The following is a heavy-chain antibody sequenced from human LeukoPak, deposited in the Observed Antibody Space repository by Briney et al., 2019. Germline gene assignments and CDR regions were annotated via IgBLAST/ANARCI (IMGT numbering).Heavy chain of an antibody. CDR2: KYDRSEWYN. V-gene: IGHV6-1*01. J-gene: IGHJ6*02. CDR1: GDSVSSNSAA. D-gene: IGHD3-9*01. Sequence: SQTLSLTCAISGDSVSSNSAAWNWIRQSPSRGLEWVGGKYDRSEWYNDYAVSVKDRITINPDTSKNQFSLQLSSVTPEDTAVYYCARYAKPDKNYYGMDVWGQGTTVTVSS. CDR3: ARYAKPDKNYYGMDV.